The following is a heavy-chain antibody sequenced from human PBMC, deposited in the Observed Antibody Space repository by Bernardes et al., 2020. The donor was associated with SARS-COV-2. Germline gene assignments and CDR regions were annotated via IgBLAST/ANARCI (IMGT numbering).Heavy chain of an antibody. J-gene: IGHJ6*02. V-gene: IGHV4-30-4*01. CDR2: IYYSGST. CDR3: AREGVMVIRGSYREYGMDV. CDR1: GGSISSVDYY. Sequence: SEPLYLTCTVSGGSISSVDYYWTWLLQPPGKGLEWIGYIYYSGSTYYNSSLKSRVTISVDTSKNQFSLKLSSVTAADTAVYYCAREGVMVIRGSYREYGMDVWGQGTTVTVSS. D-gene: IGHD3-16*02.